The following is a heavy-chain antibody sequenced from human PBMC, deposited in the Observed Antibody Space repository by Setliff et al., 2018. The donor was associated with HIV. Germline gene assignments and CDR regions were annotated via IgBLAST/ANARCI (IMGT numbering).Heavy chain of an antibody. CDR1: GGSISSGYYY. CDR3: ARTKDCSNTSCPGTHYYYYMDV. Sequence: SETLSLTCTVSGGSISSGYYYWGWIRQPPGKGLEWIGTIYYSGSTYYNPSLKSRVTISVDTSKNQFSLKLSSVTAADTAVYYCARTKDCSNTSCPGTHYYYYMDVWGKGTTVTVS. J-gene: IGHJ6*03. V-gene: IGHV4-39*01. D-gene: IGHD2-2*01. CDR2: IYYSGST.